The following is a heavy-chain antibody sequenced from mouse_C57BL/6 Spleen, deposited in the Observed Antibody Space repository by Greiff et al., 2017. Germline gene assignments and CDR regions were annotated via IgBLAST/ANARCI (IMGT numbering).Heavy chain of an antibody. Sequence: QVQLQQSGAELVKPGASVKLSCKASGYTFTSYWMHWVKQRPGQGLEWIGMIHPNSGSTNYNEKFKSKATLTVDKSSSTAYMQLSSLTSEDSAVYYCARSYYYGSIYGYFDVWGTGTTVTVSS. D-gene: IGHD1-1*01. CDR3: ARSYYYGSIYGYFDV. CDR1: GYTFTSYW. J-gene: IGHJ1*03. CDR2: IHPNSGST. V-gene: IGHV1-64*01.